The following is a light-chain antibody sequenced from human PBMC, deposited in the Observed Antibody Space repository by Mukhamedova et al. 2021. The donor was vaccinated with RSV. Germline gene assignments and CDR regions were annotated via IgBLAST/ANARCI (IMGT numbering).Light chain of an antibody. CDR2: EVS. V-gene: IGLV2-8*01. Sequence: GTSSDVGGYNYVSWYQQHPGKAPKLMIYEVSKRPSGVPDRFSGSKSGNTASLTVSGLQAEDEADYYCSSYAGSNNVVFGGGTKLT. J-gene: IGLJ2*01. CDR3: SSYAGSNNVV. CDR1: SSDVGGYNY.